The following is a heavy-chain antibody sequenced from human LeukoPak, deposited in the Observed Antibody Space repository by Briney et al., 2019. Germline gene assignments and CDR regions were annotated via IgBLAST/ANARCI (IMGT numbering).Heavy chain of an antibody. CDR3: ASWYSSSSFGYFDY. V-gene: IGHV4-59*11. Sequence: SETLSLTCTVSGGSISNHYWSWIRQPPVKGLEWIGYIYYSGSTNYNPSLKSRVTISVDTSKNQFSLKLSSVTAADTAVYYCASWYSSSSFGYFDYWGQGTLVTVSS. J-gene: IGHJ4*02. CDR2: IYYSGST. D-gene: IGHD6-6*01. CDR1: GGSISNHY.